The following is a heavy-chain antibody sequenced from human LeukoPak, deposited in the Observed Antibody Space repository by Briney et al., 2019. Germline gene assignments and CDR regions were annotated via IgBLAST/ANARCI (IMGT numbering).Heavy chain of an antibody. CDR2: IYYSGST. V-gene: IGHV4-59*01. CDR3: ARAAHYYDSSGYYYRLSWFDP. Sequence: SETLSLTCTVSGSSISSYYWSWIRQPPGKGLEWIGYIYYSGSTNYNPSLKSRVTISVDTSKNQFSLKLSSVTAADTAVYYCARAAHYYDSSGYYYRLSWFDPWGQGTLVTVSS. D-gene: IGHD3-22*01. CDR1: GSSISSYY. J-gene: IGHJ5*02.